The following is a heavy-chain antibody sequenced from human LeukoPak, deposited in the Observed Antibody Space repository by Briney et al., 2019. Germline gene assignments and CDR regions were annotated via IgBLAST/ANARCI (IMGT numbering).Heavy chain of an antibody. CDR1: GFTISPYW. J-gene: IGHJ4*02. CDR2: IKQDGSEK. V-gene: IGHV3-7*01. D-gene: IGHD5-18*01. CDR3: ARENTAVPGGDC. Sequence: PGGSLGLSCAASGFTISPYWMSWVRQAPGKGLEWVANIKQDGSEKYYVDSVKGRFAISRDNAKNSVYLQMNGLRAEDMAVYYCARENTAVPGGDCWGQGTLVTVSS.